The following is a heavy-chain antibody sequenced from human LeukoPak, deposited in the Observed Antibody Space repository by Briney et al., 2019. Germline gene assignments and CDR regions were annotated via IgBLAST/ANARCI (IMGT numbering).Heavy chain of an antibody. J-gene: IGHJ3*02. V-gene: IGHV3-7*01. Sequence: GGSLRLSCAASGFTFGSHWMSWVRQAPGKGLEWGANIKQDGSKTFYVDSVKGRFTISRDNARNTLYLQMNSLRADDTAVFYCARSYFDNSNWGDALDIWGQGTLVTVSS. CDR1: GFTFGSHW. CDR2: IKQDGSKT. CDR3: ARSYFDNSNWGDALDI. D-gene: IGHD7-27*01.